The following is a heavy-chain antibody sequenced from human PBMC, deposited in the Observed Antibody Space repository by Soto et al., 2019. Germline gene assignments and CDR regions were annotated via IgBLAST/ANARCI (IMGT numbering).Heavy chain of an antibody. CDR2: ISSSSSTI. J-gene: IGHJ4*02. V-gene: IGHV3-48*02. CDR1: GFTFSSCS. D-gene: IGHD2-21*02. Sequence: GGSLRLSCAASGFTFSSCSMNWVRQAPGKGLEWVSYISSSSSTIYYADSVKGRFTISRDNAKNSLYLQMHSLRDGDTAVYYCARVKVVTATDFWGQGTLVTVST. CDR3: ARVKVVTATDF.